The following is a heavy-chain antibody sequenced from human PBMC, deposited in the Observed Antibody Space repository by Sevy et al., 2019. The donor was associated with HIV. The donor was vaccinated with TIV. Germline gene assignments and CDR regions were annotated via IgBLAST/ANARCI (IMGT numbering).Heavy chain of an antibody. D-gene: IGHD2-8*01. CDR2: IYRGGST. CDR3: ARGPRTYCTNGVCANDVFDI. J-gene: IGHJ3*02. V-gene: IGHV3-53*01. CDR1: GFTVSSNH. Sequence: GGSLRLSCAASGFTVSSNHMSWVRQAPGKGLEWVSVIYRGGSTNYADSVKGRLTISRDNSKNTLYLQMNSLRAEDTAVYYCARGPRTYCTNGVCANDVFDIWVQGTLVTVSS.